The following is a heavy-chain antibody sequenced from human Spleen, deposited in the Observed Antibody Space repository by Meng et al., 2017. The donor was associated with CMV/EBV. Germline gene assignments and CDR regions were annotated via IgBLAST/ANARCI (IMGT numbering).Heavy chain of an antibody. CDR1: GGSISGGFH. Sequence: SETLSLTCTLSGGSISGGFHWSWVRQRPGKGLEWIGHIYYSGTTHYNPSLRSRLTISVDTSQNQFSLKLTSMTAEDTAVYYCAKDRRPGLLGILIIVDQWGPGTLVTVSS. CDR2: IYYSGTT. CDR3: AKDRRPGLLGILIIVDQ. J-gene: IGHJ5*02. D-gene: IGHD1-1*01. V-gene: IGHV4-31*03.